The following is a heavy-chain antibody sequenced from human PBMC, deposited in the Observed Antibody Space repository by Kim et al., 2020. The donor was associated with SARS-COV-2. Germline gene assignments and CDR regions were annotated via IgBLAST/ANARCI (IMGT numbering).Heavy chain of an antibody. CDR3: ARASVELERRSGAFDF. V-gene: IGHV1-69*13. CDR2: IIPIFATA. CDR1: GGTFSSYA. Sequence: SVKVSCKASGGTFSSYAINWVRQAPGQGLEWMGGIIPIFATAIYAQKFHGRVTITVDSSTSTAYMEVSSLRSEDTAVYYCARASVELERRSGAFDFWGQGTMVSVAS. J-gene: IGHJ3*01. D-gene: IGHD1-1*01.